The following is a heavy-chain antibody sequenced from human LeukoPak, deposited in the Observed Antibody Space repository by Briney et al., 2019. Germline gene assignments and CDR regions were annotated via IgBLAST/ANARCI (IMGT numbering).Heavy chain of an antibody. Sequence: PGGSLRLSCAASGFTFSSYSMNWVRQAPGKGLEWVSSISSSSSYIYYADSVKGRFTVSRDNAKNSLYLQMNSLRAEDTAVYYCARARLTDAFDIWGQGTMVTVSS. CDR3: ARARLTDAFDI. CDR1: GFTFSSYS. CDR2: ISSSSSYI. J-gene: IGHJ3*02. V-gene: IGHV3-21*01. D-gene: IGHD3-16*01.